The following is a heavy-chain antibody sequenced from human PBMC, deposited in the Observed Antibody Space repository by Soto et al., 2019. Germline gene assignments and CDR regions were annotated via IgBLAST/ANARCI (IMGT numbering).Heavy chain of an antibody. D-gene: IGHD4-17*01. CDR2: IYYSGST. V-gene: IGHV4-59*01. Sequence: ETLSLTCTVSGGSISSYYWSWIRQPPGKGLEWIGYIYYSGSTNYNPSLKSRVTISVDTSKNQFSLKLSSVTAADTAVYYCAREGTVTTGRGAFDIWGQGTMVTVSS. CDR3: AREGTVTTGRGAFDI. CDR1: GGSISSYY. J-gene: IGHJ3*02.